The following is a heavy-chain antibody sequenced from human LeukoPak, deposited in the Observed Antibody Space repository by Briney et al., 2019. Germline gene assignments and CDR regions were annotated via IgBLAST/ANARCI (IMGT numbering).Heavy chain of an antibody. CDR3: AKGDGAYCGGDCYTDY. V-gene: IGHV3-23*01. J-gene: IGHJ4*02. Sequence: PGGSLTLSCAASGFTFSSYSMSWVRQAPGKGLEWVSAISGSGGSTYYADSVKGRFTISRDNSKNTLYLQMNSLRAEDTAVYYCAKGDGAYCGGDCYTDYWGQGTLVTVSS. CDR2: ISGSGGST. D-gene: IGHD2-21*02. CDR1: GFTFSSYS.